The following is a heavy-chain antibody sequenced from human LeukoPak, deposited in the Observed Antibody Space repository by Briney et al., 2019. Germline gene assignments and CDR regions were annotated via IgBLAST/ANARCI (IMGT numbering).Heavy chain of an antibody. D-gene: IGHD1-1*01. CDR3: ARDRLLEDRDFYNYYYMDV. CDR1: GYTFTSYD. J-gene: IGHJ6*03. CDR2: MNPNSGNT. Sequence: GASVKVSCKASGYTFTSYDINWVRQATGQGLEWMGWMNPNSGNTGYAQKFQGRVTMTRNTSISTAYMELSSLRSEDTAVYYCARDRLLEDRDFYNYYYMDVWGKGTTVTVSS. V-gene: IGHV1-8*01.